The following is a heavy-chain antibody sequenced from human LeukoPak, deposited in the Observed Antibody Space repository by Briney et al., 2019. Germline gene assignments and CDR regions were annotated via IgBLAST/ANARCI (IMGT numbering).Heavy chain of an antibody. Sequence: WASVKVSCKASGYTFTGYYMHWVRQAPGQGLEWMGWINPNSGGTNYAQKFQGRVTMTRDTPISTAYMELSRLRSDDTAVYYCARFPYCSSTSCYPEDWFDPWGQGTLVTVSS. V-gene: IGHV1-2*02. J-gene: IGHJ5*02. CDR2: INPNSGGT. CDR1: GYTFTGYY. D-gene: IGHD2-2*01. CDR3: ARFPYCSSTSCYPEDWFDP.